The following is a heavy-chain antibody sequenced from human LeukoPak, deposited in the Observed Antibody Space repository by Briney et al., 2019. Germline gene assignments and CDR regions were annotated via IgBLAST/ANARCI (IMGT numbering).Heavy chain of an antibody. D-gene: IGHD4/OR15-4a*01. CDR2: INSDGSST. J-gene: IGHJ4*02. Sequence: GGSLRLSCAASGFTFSSYWMHWVRQAPGKGLVWVSRINSDGSSTSYADSVKGRFTISRDNAKNSLHLQMNRLRAEDTAVYYCARRAGAYSHPYDYWGQGTLVTVSS. CDR3: ARRAGAYSHPYDY. V-gene: IGHV3-74*01. CDR1: GFTFSSYW.